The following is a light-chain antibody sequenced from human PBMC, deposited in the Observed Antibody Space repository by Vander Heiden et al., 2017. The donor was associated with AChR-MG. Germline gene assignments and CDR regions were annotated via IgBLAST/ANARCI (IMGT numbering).Light chain of an antibody. V-gene: IGLV1-44*01. Sequence: QSVLTPPPSASGTPGQRVTNTGSRSSSNIGSNTVDWYRQHQGTAPTLVIDSDKQRPSGVADRFSGSGSGTSASLAISGLQSEDEADYDCAAWEDSLNGGVFGGGTKLTVL. CDR1: SSNIGSNT. CDR3: AAWEDSLNGGV. CDR2: SDK. J-gene: IGLJ3*02.